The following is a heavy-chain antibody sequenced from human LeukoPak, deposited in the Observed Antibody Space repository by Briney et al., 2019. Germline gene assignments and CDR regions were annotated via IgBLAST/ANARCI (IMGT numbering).Heavy chain of an antibody. CDR1: GXXFXXXG. CDR3: AKDGGLLSYYFDY. Sequence: GRSLRLSCAAXGXXFXXXGXXXXXXAXGXXLXXVXVISYDGSNKYFADSVKGRFAISRDNSKNTLYLQMTSLRAEXTALYYCAKDGGLLSYYFDYWGRGTLVTVSS. V-gene: IGHV3-30*18. CDR2: ISYDGSNK. J-gene: IGHJ4*02. D-gene: IGHD3-10*01.